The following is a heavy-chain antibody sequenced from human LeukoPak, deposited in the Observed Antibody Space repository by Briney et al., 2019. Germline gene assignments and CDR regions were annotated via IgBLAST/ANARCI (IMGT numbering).Heavy chain of an antibody. CDR3: AKDPDTAIVGYFDY. D-gene: IGHD5-18*01. J-gene: IGHJ4*02. CDR1: EFIFSNYG. CDR2: ISGSGGST. V-gene: IGHV3-23*01. Sequence: GGSLRLSCAASEFIFSNYGMNWVRQAPGKGLEWVSDISGSGGSTYYADSVKGRFTISRDNSKNTLYLQVNSLRAEDTAVYYCAKDPDTAIVGYFDYWGQGTLVTVYS.